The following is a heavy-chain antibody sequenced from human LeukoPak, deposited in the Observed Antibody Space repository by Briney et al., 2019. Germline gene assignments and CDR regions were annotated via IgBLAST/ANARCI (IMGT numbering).Heavy chain of an antibody. V-gene: IGHV3-7*01. CDR1: GFTFSSYW. J-gene: IGHJ3*02. Sequence: GGSLRLSCAASGFTFSSYWMSWVRQAPGKGLEWVANIKQDGSEKYYVDSVKGRFTISRDNAKNSLYLQMNSLRAEDTAVYYCARCSFGYWSAHDAFDIWGRGTMVTVSS. CDR2: IKQDGSEK. D-gene: IGHD6-25*01. CDR3: ARCSFGYWSAHDAFDI.